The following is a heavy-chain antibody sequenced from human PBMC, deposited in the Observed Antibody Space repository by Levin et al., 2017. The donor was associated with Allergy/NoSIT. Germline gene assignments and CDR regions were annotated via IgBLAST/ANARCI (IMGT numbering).Heavy chain of an antibody. Sequence: GESLKISCAASGFTFNSYGIHWVRQAPGKGLEWVALISYDGSNTFYVDSVRGRFTISRDNSKNTLYLQMNNLRPDDTAVYYCAREGPAAILHYFDYWGQGTLVSVSS. V-gene: IGHV3-30*03. CDR2: ISYDGSNT. D-gene: IGHD2-2*02. CDR1: GFTFNSYG. CDR3: AREGPAAILHYFDY. J-gene: IGHJ4*02.